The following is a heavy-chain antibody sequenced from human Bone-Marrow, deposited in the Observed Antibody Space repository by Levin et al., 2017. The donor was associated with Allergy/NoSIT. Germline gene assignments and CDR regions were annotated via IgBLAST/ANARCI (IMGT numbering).Heavy chain of an antibody. V-gene: IGHV4-39*01. J-gene: IGHJ4*02. Sequence: SETLSLTCIVSGGSISSSDYFWGWIRQPPGKGLEWIASVYYSGSTYYNPSLKSRVIISVDTSKNQFSLKLSSVTAADTAVYYCARQSIRQRGAGYDFDYWGQGTLVTVSS. CDR1: GGSISSSDYF. CDR2: VYYSGST. CDR3: ARQSIRQRGAGYDFDY. D-gene: IGHD1-1*01.